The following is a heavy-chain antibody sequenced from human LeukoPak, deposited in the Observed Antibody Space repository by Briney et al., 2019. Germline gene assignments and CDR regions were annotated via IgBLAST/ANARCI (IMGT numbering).Heavy chain of an antibody. CDR1: GYTFTSYG. CDR2: INPNSGGT. D-gene: IGHD6-13*01. J-gene: IGHJ4*02. CDR3: ARISSWYAFHY. V-gene: IGHV1-2*02. Sequence: ASVKVSCKASGYTFTSYGISWVRQAPGQGLEWMGWINPNSGGTNYAQKFQGRVTMTRDTSISTAYMELSRLRSDDTAVYYCARISSWYAFHYWGQGTLVTVSS.